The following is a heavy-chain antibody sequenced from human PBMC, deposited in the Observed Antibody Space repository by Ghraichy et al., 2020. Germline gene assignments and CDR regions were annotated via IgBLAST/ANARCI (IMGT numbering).Heavy chain of an antibody. CDR1: GGSISSYY. CDR2: IYYSGST. V-gene: IGHV4-59*01. CDR3: ARVLKDTAMVTAFDY. J-gene: IGHJ4*02. Sequence: SETLSLTCTVSGGSISSYYWSWIRQPPGKGLEWIGYIYYSGSTNYNPSLKSRVTISVDTSKNQFSLKLSSVTAADTAVYYCARVLKDTAMVTAFDYCGQGTLVTVSS. D-gene: IGHD5-18*01.